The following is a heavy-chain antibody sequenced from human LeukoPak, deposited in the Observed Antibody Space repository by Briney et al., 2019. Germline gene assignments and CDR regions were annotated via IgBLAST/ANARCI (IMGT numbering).Heavy chain of an antibody. CDR3: AKRSREGYYFDY. Sequence: GGSLRLSCTASGFTFSAYAMMWVRQAPGKGLEWVSSISSSSSYIYYADSVKGRFTISRDNAKNSLYLQMNSLRAEDTAVYYCAKRSREGYYFDYWGQGTLVTVSS. CDR1: GFTFSAYA. CDR2: ISSSSSYI. J-gene: IGHJ4*02. V-gene: IGHV3-21*01. D-gene: IGHD3-10*01.